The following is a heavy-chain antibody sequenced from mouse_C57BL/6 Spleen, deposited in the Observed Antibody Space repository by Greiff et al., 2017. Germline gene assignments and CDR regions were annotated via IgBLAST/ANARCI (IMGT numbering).Heavy chain of an antibody. CDR2: IHPNRGST. CDR1: GYTFTSYW. V-gene: IGHV1-64*01. J-gene: IGHJ1*03. CDR3: ARSDGYSDWYFDV. D-gene: IGHD2-3*01. Sequence: QVQLQQPGAELVKPGASVKLSCKASGYTFTSYWMHWVKQRPGQGLEWIGMIHPNRGSTNYNEKFKSKATLTVDKSSSTAYMQLSSLTSEDSAVYYCARSDGYSDWYFDVWGTGTTVTVSS.